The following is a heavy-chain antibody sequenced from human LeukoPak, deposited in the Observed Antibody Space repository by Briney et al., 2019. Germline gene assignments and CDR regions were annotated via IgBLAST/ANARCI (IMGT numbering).Heavy chain of an antibody. J-gene: IGHJ4*02. V-gene: IGHV1-69*13. CDR3: ARDRGGSGYTYSDY. Sequence: GASVKVSCKASGGTFSSYAISWVRQAPGQGLEWMGGIIPIFGTANYAQKFQGRVTITADESTSTAYMELSSLRSEDTAVYYCARDRGGSGYTYSDYWGQGTLVTVSS. CDR2: IIPIFGTA. CDR1: GGTFSSYA. D-gene: IGHD3-22*01.